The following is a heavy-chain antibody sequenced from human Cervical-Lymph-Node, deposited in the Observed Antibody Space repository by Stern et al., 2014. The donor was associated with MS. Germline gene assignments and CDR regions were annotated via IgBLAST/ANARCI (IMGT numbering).Heavy chain of an antibody. Sequence: QVQLVQSGAEVKKPGSSVKVSCKASGGTFSSNSISWVRQAPGQGLEWMGGIIPIFGTRNYAQKFKGRVTITADESRSTAFMELNSLRSEDTAVYYCARDHYSSGFSIDFHYYYGMDVWGQGTTVTVSS. CDR1: GGTFSSNS. CDR2: IIPIFGTR. CDR3: ARDHYSSGFSIDFHYYYGMDV. V-gene: IGHV1-69*01. D-gene: IGHD5-18*01. J-gene: IGHJ6*02.